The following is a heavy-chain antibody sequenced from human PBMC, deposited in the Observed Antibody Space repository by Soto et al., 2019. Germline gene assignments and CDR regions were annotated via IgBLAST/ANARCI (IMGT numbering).Heavy chain of an antibody. CDR1: GFTFSSYS. J-gene: IGHJ5*02. CDR3: ARDIAAAGGWFDP. CDR2: ISSSSSYI. V-gene: IGHV3-21*01. Sequence: VGSLRLSCAASGFTFSSYSMNWVRQAPGKGLEWVSSISSSSSYIYYADSVKGRFTISRDNAKNSLYLQMNSLRAEDTAVYYCARDIAAAGGWFDPWGQGTLVTVSS. D-gene: IGHD6-13*01.